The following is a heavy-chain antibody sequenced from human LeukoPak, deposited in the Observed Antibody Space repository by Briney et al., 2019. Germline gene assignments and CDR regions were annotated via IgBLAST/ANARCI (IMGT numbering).Heavy chain of an antibody. CDR2: IYYSGTA. CDR3: AKLGYSAGNYYFDY. Sequence: SETLSLTCIVSGGSISGSTYYWGWIRQPPGKGLEWIGSIYYSGTAYYNTSLKSRVTISVDTSENQFSLRLSSVTAADTAVYYCAKLGYSAGNYYFDYWGQGSLVTVSS. D-gene: IGHD5-12*01. CDR1: GGSISGSTYY. V-gene: IGHV4-39*01. J-gene: IGHJ4*02.